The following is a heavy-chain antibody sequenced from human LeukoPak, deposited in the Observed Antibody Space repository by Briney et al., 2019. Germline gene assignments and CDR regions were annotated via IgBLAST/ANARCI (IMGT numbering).Heavy chain of an antibody. CDR2: FSSSSSYI. J-gene: IGHJ5*02. Sequence: GGSLRLSCAASGLTVNNNYMNWVRQAPGKGLEWVSSFSSSSSYIYYADSVKGRFTISRDNAKNLLYLLMNSLRAEDTAVYYCASYLFGSGWYGFDPWGQGTLVTVSS. CDR3: ASYLFGSGWYGFDP. D-gene: IGHD6-19*01. CDR1: GLTVNNNY. V-gene: IGHV3-21*01.